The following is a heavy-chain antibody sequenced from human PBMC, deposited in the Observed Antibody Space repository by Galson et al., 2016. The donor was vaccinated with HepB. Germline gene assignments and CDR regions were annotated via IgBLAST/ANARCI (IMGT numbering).Heavy chain of an antibody. D-gene: IGHD3-3*01. CDR2: MRSKAYGGTT. J-gene: IGHJ6*02. CDR3: TRDRHFDFWGGDSHHYYYGMDV. Sequence: SLRLSCAPSGFTVGDFGMSWFRQAPGKGLEWVGFMRSKAYGGTTQYAASVKGRFTISRDDSKSIAYLQMNSLKTEDTAVYYCTRDRHFDFWGGDSHHYYYGMDVWGQGTTVIVSS. CDR1: GFTVGDFG. V-gene: IGHV3-49*03.